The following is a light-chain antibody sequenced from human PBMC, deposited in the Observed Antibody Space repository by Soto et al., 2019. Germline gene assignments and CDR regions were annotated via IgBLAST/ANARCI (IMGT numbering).Light chain of an antibody. CDR1: QSISDT. J-gene: IGKJ4*01. CDR2: GAS. Sequence: EIVMTQSPATLSVSPGGRATLSCRASQSISDTLAWYQQKPGQAPRLLIYGASTRAPGFPARFSGSGSGTDFTLTISSLQSEDFATYYCQPYNIYPLIFGGGTQVEIK. CDR3: QPYNIYPLI. V-gene: IGKV3-15*01.